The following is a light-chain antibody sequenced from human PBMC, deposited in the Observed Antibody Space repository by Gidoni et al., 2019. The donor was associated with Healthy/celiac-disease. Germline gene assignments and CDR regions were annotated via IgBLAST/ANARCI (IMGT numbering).Light chain of an antibody. V-gene: IGKV4-1*01. J-gene: IGKJ3*01. CDR2: WAS. CDR1: KSVLYSSNNKNY. Sequence: IVMTQSPDSLAVSLCERATINCKSTKSVLYSSNNKNYLAWYQQKPGKPPKLLIYWASTRESGVTDRLSGSGSGTDFTLTISRLQAEDLAVYYCQQYYSTPFTFGHGTKVEIK. CDR3: QQYYSTPFT.